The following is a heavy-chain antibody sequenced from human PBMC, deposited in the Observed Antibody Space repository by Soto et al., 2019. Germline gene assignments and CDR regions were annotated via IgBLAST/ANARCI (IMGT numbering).Heavy chain of an antibody. J-gene: IGHJ4*02. Sequence: SETLSLTCTVSGGSISSSSYYWSWIRQPPGKGLEWIGSIYYSGSTYYNPSLKSRVTISVDTSKNQFSLKLSSVTAADTAVYYCARKAAAGGHLDYWGQGTLVTVSS. CDR3: ARKAAAGGHLDY. D-gene: IGHD6-13*01. CDR2: IYYSGST. CDR1: GGSISSSSYY. V-gene: IGHV4-39*01.